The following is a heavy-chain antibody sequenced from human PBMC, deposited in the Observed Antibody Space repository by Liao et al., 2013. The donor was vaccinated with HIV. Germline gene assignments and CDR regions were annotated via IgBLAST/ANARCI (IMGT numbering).Heavy chain of an antibody. Sequence: QVQLQQWGAGLLKPSETLSLTCAVYGASFSGYYWSWIRQPPGKGLEWIGEINHSGSTNYNPSLKSRVTISVDTSKNQFSLKLSSVTAADTAVYYCARGHRLRLGLVDYWGQGILVTVSS. CDR3: ARGHRLRLGLVDY. CDR2: INHSGST. D-gene: IGHD3-16*01. V-gene: IGHV4-34*01. J-gene: IGHJ4*02. CDR1: GASFSGYY.